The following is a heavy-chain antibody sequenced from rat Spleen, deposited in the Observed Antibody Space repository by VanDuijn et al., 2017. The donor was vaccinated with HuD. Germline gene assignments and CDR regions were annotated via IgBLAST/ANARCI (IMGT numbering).Heavy chain of an antibody. CDR1: FFTFPPYW. J-gene: IGHJ2*01. CDR2: ITNARGRT. CDR3: ARGGFFRY. D-gene: IGHD1-6*01. V-gene: IGHV5-31*01. Sequence: EVQLVDFVGGLVPPGRSLYLSCVASFFTFPPYWLPWIRPAPGTGLEWVASITNARGRTYSPDSVPGRFTISSATAQNTLYLPMNSLRSEDTATYYCARGGFFRYWGQGVMVTVSS.